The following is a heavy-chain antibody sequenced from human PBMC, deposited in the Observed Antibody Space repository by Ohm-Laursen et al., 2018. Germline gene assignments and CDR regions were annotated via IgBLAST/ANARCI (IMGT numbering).Heavy chain of an antibody. D-gene: IGHD2-2*01. CDR1: GGSITSNGYH. Sequence: TLSLTCTVSGGSITSNGYHWSWIRQPPGKGLEWIGYISYSGSTYYNPSLRSLVTISLDTSKNQFSLSLTSVMAADTAIYFCAGGYQLPYYWGQGSLVTVPS. CDR2: ISYSGST. CDR3: AGGYQLPYY. J-gene: IGHJ4*02. V-gene: IGHV4-31*01.